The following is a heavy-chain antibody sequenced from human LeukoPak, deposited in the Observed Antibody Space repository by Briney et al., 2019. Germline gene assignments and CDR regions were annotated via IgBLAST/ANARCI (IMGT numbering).Heavy chain of an antibody. CDR2: INPSGGST. D-gene: IGHD5-24*01. CDR3: ARVKMATITGDAFDI. J-gene: IGHJ3*02. V-gene: IGHV1-46*01. Sequence: GASVKVSCKASGYTFTSYYMHWVRQAPGQGLEWMGIINPSGGSTSYAQKFQGRVTMTRDMSTSTVYMELSSLRSEDTAVYYCARVKMATITGDAFDIWGQGTMVTVSS. CDR1: GYTFTSYY.